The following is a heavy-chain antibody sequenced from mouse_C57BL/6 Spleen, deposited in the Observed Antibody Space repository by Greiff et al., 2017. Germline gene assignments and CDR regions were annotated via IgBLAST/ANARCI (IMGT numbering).Heavy chain of an antibody. J-gene: IGHJ4*01. CDR1: GFTFSDYG. CDR3: AREVDYYAMDY. Sequence: EVQRVESGGGLVKPGGSLKLSCAASGFTFSDYGMPWVRQAPEKGLEWVAYISSGSSTIYYADTVKGRFTISRDNAKNTLFLQMTSLRSEDTAMYYCAREVDYYAMDYWGQGTSVTVSS. D-gene: IGHD1-3*01. V-gene: IGHV5-17*01. CDR2: ISSGSSTI.